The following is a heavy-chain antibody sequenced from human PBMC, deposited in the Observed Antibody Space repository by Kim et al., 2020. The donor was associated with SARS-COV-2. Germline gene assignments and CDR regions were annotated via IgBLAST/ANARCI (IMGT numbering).Heavy chain of an antibody. J-gene: IGHJ3*02. D-gene: IGHD6-19*01. Sequence: GGSLRLSCAASGLTLSRYGMHWVRQAPGKGLEWVSFISYDGSDKYYADSVKGRFTISRDNSKNTLDLQMNSLRAEDTAVYYCAKGAVAGNDAFNMWGQGTMVTVSS. V-gene: IGHV3-30*18. CDR1: GLTLSRYG. CDR2: ISYDGSDK. CDR3: AKGAVAGNDAFNM.